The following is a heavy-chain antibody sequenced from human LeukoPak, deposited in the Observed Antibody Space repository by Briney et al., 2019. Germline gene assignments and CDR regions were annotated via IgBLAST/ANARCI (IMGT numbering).Heavy chain of an antibody. Sequence: GASVKVSCKASGYTFTGYYMHWVRQAPGQGLEWMGWINPNSGGTNYAQKFQGRVTMTRDTSISTAYMELSRLRSDDTAVYYCARDREDTMVRGVAYYMDVWGKGTTVTISS. V-gene: IGHV1-2*02. D-gene: IGHD3-10*01. J-gene: IGHJ6*03. CDR2: INPNSGGT. CDR1: GYTFTGYY. CDR3: ARDREDTMVRGVAYYMDV.